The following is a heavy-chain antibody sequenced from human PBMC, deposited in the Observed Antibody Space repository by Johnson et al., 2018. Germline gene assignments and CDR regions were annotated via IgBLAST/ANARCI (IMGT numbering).Heavy chain of an antibody. J-gene: IGHJ4*02. Sequence: QVQLQESGPGLVEPLETLSLTCTVSGGSINSSTYYCGWIRQPPGKGLEWIGSFYYIGNTFYNPSLKTRLTISVDTSKNQFSLKLNSVTAPDTAVYYRSRSPHWKYGNFDYGGQGTLVSVSS. D-gene: IGHD1-1*01. CDR1: GGSINSSTYY. CDR3: SRSPHWKYGNFDY. CDR2: FYYIGNT. V-gene: IGHV4-39*01.